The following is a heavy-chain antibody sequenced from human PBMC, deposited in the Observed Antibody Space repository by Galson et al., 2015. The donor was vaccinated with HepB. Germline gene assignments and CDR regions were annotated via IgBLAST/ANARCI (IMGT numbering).Heavy chain of an antibody. J-gene: IGHJ5*02. CDR2: ISSSSDTV. Sequence: SLRLSCAASGFTFSSYNMNWVRQAPGKGLEWVSYISSSSDTVHYRDSVKGQFTISRDNAKNSLYLQMNSLRAEDTAVYYCARAALGWFDPWGQGTLVTVSS. CDR1: GFTFSSYN. D-gene: IGHD6-25*01. CDR3: ARAALGWFDP. V-gene: IGHV3-48*04.